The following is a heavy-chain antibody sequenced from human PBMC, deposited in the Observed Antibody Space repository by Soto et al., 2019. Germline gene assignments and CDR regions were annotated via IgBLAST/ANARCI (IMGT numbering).Heavy chain of an antibody. CDR2: IIPISDTT. V-gene: IGHV1-69*01. Sequence: QVQLVQSGAEVKKPGSSVKVSCKASGGTFSSYAISWVRQAPGQGLEWMGGIIPISDTTNYAQKFQGRVTITADESTSTACMELSRLRSEDTAVYYCARSQGSSTSLDIYYYYYYGMDVWGQGTTITVSS. CDR1: GGTFSSYA. D-gene: IGHD2-2*01. CDR3: ARSQGSSTSLDIYYYYYYGMDV. J-gene: IGHJ6*02.